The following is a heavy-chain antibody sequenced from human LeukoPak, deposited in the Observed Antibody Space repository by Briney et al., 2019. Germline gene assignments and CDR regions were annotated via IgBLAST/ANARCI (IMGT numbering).Heavy chain of an antibody. V-gene: IGHV3-7*04. D-gene: IGHD6-19*01. J-gene: IGHJ4*02. CDR2: IKQEGSEK. CDR1: GFTFSDYW. CDR3: ARDSSGLASYSSGWYNY. Sequence: GGSLRLSCAASGFTFSDYWMTCVRQAQGKVLEWVANIKQEGSEKYHVDSVKGRFTISRDNAKNSLYLQMNSLRAEDTAVYYCARDSSGLASYSSGWYNYWGQGTLVTVSS.